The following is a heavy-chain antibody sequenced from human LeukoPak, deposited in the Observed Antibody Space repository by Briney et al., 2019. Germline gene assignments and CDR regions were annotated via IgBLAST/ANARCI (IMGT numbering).Heavy chain of an antibody. V-gene: IGHV1-2*06. CDR3: ARSPGSGWWGDY. CDR1: GYTFTGYY. CDR2: INPNSGGT. J-gene: IGHJ4*02. Sequence: GASVKVSCKASGYTFTGYYMHWVRQAPGQGLEWMGRINPNSGGTNYAQKFQGRVTMTRDTSISTAYLQWSSLKASDTAMYYCARSPGSGWWGDYWGQGTLVTVSS. D-gene: IGHD6-19*01.